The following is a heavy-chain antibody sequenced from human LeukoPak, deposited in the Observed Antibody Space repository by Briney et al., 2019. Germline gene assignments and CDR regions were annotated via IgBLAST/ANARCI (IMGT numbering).Heavy chain of an antibody. CDR1: GGSISTYC. D-gene: IGHD6-25*01. CDR3: ASAAGIAAGYNWFDP. Sequence: PSETPSLTCTVSGGSISTYCWSWIRQPAGKGLEWIGHICTSGSTNYNPSLKSRVTMSVDTSNNEFSLKLSSATAADTAVYYCASAAGIAAGYNWFDPWGQGTLVTVSS. CDR2: ICTSGST. V-gene: IGHV4-4*07. J-gene: IGHJ5*02.